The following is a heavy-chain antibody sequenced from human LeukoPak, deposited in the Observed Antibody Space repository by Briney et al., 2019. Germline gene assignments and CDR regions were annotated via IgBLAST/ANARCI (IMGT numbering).Heavy chain of an antibody. Sequence: GGSLRLSCAASGFTFSNYVMSWVRQAPGKGLEWVSAISGGGGSTYYADSVRGRFTISRDNSENTLYLQMNSLRAEDTAVYYCAKPRTDYSGWHLDYWGQGSLVTVSS. CDR1: GFTFSNYV. V-gene: IGHV3-23*01. CDR3: AKPRTDYSGWHLDY. J-gene: IGHJ4*02. CDR2: ISGGGGST. D-gene: IGHD6-19*01.